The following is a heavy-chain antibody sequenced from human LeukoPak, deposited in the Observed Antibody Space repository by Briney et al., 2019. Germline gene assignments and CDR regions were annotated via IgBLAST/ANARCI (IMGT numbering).Heavy chain of an antibody. J-gene: IGHJ3*01. V-gene: IGHV3-21*01. Sequence: GDSLRLSCTGSGFTFSDYAMAWVRQAPGKGLEWVSSIASNNDYRYSADSLRGRFTISRDNAKNSLYLQMNSLRPEDTAFYYCARKSSLVGADAFDLWGQGTMVTVSS. CDR2: IASNNDYR. CDR3: ARKSSLVGADAFDL. D-gene: IGHD3-10*01. CDR1: GFTFSDYA.